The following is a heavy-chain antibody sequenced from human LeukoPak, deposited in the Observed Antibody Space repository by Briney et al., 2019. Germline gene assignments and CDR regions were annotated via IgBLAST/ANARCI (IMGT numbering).Heavy chain of an antibody. J-gene: IGHJ6*01. V-gene: IGHV4-39*07. Sequence: SETLSLTCTVSGGSISSSSYYWGWIRQPPGKGLEWIGSIYYSGSTYYNPPLKSRVTISVDTSKNQFSLKLSSVTAADTAVYYCAREGRCGGDCYNGMDVWGQGTTVTVSS. CDR3: AREGRCGGDCYNGMDV. D-gene: IGHD2-21*02. CDR2: IYYSGST. CDR1: GGSISSSSYY.